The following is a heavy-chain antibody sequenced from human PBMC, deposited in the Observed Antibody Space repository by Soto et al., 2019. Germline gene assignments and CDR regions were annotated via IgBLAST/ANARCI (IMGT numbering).Heavy chain of an antibody. CDR1: GFTFSSYS. Sequence: PGGSLRLSCAASGFTFSSYSMNWVRHAPGKGLEWVSSISSSSSYIYYADSVKGRFTISRDNAKNSLYLQMNSLRAEDTAVYYCARYCSGGSCYGTVDAFDIWGQGTMVTVSS. D-gene: IGHD2-15*01. J-gene: IGHJ3*02. V-gene: IGHV3-21*01. CDR3: ARYCSGGSCYGTVDAFDI. CDR2: ISSSSSYI.